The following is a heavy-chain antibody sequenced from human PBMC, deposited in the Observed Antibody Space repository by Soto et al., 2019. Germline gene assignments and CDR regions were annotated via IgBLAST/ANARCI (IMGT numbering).Heavy chain of an antibody. V-gene: IGHV4-59*01. CDR1: GGSISSYY. CDR2: IYYSGST. D-gene: IGHD6-6*01. Sequence: PSETLSLTCTVSGGSISSYYWIWIRQPPGKGLEWIGYIYYSGSTNYNPSLKSRVTISVDTSKNQFSLKLSSVTAADTAVYYCASGGQLGLEYWGQGTLVTVSS. CDR3: ASGGQLGLEY. J-gene: IGHJ4*02.